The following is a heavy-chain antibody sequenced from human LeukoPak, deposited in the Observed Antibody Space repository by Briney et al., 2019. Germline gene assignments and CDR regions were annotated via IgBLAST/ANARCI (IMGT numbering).Heavy chain of an antibody. CDR1: GDGVSSNSAA. J-gene: IGHJ4*02. CDR3: TREAVWGTSDY. D-gene: IGHD3-16*01. CDR2: TYYRSKWYN. Sequence: SQTLSLTSAISGDGVSSNSAAWHWIRQSPSRGFEWLGRTYYRSKWYNDYAVSVKSRITIHPDTSRNQFSLHLNSVTPEDTAVYYCTREAVWGTSDYWAQGTLVTVSS. V-gene: IGHV6-1*01.